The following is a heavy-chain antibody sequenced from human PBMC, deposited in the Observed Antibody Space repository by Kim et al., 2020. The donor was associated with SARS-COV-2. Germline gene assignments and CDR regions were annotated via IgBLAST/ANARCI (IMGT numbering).Heavy chain of an antibody. CDR3: ARVYGSGSYFDY. Sequence: GGSLRLFCAASGFTFSSYAMHWVRQAPGKGLEWVAVISYDGSNKYYADSVKGRFTISRDNSKNTLYLQMNSLRAEDTAVYYCARVYGSGSYFDYWGQGTLVTVSS. D-gene: IGHD3-10*01. V-gene: IGHV3-30*04. CDR1: GFTFSSYA. CDR2: ISYDGSNK. J-gene: IGHJ4*02.